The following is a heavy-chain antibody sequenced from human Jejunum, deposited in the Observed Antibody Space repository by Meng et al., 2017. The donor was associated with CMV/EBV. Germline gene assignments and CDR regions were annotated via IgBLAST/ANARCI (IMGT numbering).Heavy chain of an antibody. D-gene: IGHD6-19*01. Sequence: VDSGFTFSSYWMSWVRQAPGKGLEWVANIKQDGSEIYYIGSVKGRFTISRDNAKNSVYLQMNNLRAEDTAVYYCASENVAVPGMYWGQGTLVTVSS. CDR3: ASENVAVPGMY. V-gene: IGHV3-7*01. J-gene: IGHJ4*02. CDR2: IKQDGSEI. CDR1: GFTFSSYW.